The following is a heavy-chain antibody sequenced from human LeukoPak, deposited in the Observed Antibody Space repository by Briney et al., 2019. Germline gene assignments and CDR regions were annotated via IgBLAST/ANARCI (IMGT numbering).Heavy chain of an antibody. CDR1: GLTLSDHW. Sequence: GGSLRLSCAASGLTLSDHWMSWVRQAPGKGLEGVANIKGDGGERYYVDSVKGRFTISRDNAKNILYLQMNSLRVEDTAVYYCARGHTILDPGGQGTLVTVSS. J-gene: IGHJ5*02. CDR2: IKGDGGER. CDR3: ARGHTILDP. V-gene: IGHV3-7*01.